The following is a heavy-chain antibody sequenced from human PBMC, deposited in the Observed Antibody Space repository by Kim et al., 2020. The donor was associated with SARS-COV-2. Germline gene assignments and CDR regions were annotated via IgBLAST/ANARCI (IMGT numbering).Heavy chain of an antibody. Sequence: ASVKVSCKVSGYTLTELSMHWVRQAPGKGLEWMGGFDPEDGETIYAQKFQGRVTMTEDTSTDTAYMELSSLRSEDTAVYYCATRLWFGEPMGWFDPWGQGTLVTVSS. CDR2: FDPEDGET. D-gene: IGHD3-10*01. CDR3: ATRLWFGEPMGWFDP. V-gene: IGHV1-24*01. J-gene: IGHJ5*02. CDR1: GYTLTELS.